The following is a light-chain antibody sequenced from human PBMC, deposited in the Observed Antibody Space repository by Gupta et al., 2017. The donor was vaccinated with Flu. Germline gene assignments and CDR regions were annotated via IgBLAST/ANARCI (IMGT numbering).Light chain of an antibody. J-gene: IGLJ2*01. Sequence: HSVLTQPPSVSAAPGQKVTISCSGSSSNIGNNYVSWYQQLPGTAPKLLIYEKNKRPSGIPDRFSGSKSGTSATLGITGLQSGDEADYYCGTWDTSLSAVVFGGGTKLTVL. CDR3: GTWDTSLSAVV. V-gene: IGLV1-51*02. CDR1: SSNIGNNY. CDR2: EKN.